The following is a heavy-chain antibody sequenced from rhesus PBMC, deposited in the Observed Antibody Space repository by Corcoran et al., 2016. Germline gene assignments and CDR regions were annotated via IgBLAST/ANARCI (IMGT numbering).Heavy chain of an antibody. D-gene: IGHD2-2*01. CDR3: TRASPFFGLDS. CDR1: GFTFSSYE. CDR2: ISESGGTI. V-gene: IGHV3-100*02. J-gene: IGHJ6*01. Sequence: DVQLVESGGGLVKPGGSLRLSCVASGFTFSSYEMHWVRQAPGKGLEWVSVISESGGTIDYADSVKGRFTISRDNAKNSLFLQMDSLRAGDTAVYYCTRASPFFGLDSWGQGVVVTVSS.